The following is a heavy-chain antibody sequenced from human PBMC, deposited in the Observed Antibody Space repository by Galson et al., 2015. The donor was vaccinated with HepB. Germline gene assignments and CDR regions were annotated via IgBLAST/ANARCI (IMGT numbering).Heavy chain of an antibody. J-gene: IGHJ3*02. CDR3: ASGKYYEAFDI. V-gene: IGHV1-18*04. D-gene: IGHD3-10*01. Sequence: SVKVSCKASGYTYTNYGVTWVRQAPGQGLEWMGWISIHNINAKNAQRFQGRVTMTTDTSTTTAYMELRSLTSDDTAMYYCASGKYYEAFDIWGLGTMATVSS. CDR2: ISIHNINA. CDR1: GYTYTNYG.